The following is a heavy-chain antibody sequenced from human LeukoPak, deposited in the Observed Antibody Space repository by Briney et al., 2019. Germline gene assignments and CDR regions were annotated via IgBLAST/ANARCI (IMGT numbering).Heavy chain of an antibody. CDR2: IYYTGGT. CDR3: LRHSSSWRFAFDS. J-gene: IGHJ4*02. D-gene: IGHD6-13*01. Sequence: PSETLSLTCTVSGGSITGYYWSWNRQPPGKGLEWIGQIYYTGGTSYNPSLKSRVTISVDTSKNQFSLKLSSVTAADTAMYYCLRHSSSWRFAFDSWGRGTLVTVSS. V-gene: IGHV4-59*01. CDR1: GGSITGYY.